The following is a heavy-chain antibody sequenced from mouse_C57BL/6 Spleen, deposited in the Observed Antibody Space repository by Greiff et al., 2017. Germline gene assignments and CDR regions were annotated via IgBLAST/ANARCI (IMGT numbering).Heavy chain of an antibody. V-gene: IGHV1-82*01. CDR1: GYAFSSSW. CDR2: IYPGDGDT. Sequence: LVESGPELVKPGASVKISCKASGYAFSSSWMNWVKQRPGKGLEWIGRIYPGDGDTNYNGKFKGKPTLTADKSSSTAYMQLSSLTSEDSAVYFCARSPYSNYEYFDVWGTETTVTVSS. D-gene: IGHD2-5*01. CDR3: ARSPYSNYEYFDV. J-gene: IGHJ1*03.